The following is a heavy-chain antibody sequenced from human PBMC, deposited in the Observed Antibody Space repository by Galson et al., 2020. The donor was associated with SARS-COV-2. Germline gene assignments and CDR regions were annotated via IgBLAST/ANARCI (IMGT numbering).Heavy chain of an antibody. J-gene: IGHJ3*01. CDR3: AKDLRWSLVVITMDAFDV. Sequence: GGSLRLSCAASGFTFDNYVMSWVRQAPGKGLEWVSSVGGSGETTRYADSVKGRFTISRDNSKNTMYLEMNNLRAEDTAVYYCAKDLRWSLVVITMDAFDVWGQGTMVNVSS. D-gene: IGHD3-22*01. V-gene: IGHV3-23*01. CDR2: VGGSGETT. CDR1: GFTFDNYV.